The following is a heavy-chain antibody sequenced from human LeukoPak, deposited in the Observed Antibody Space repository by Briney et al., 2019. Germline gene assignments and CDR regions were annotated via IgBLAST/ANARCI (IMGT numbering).Heavy chain of an antibody. CDR1: RFTLSTYW. V-gene: IGHV3-7*03. J-gene: IGHJ4*02. D-gene: IGHD6-19*01. CDR2: IKQDGSQE. CDR3: ARGHIAVAGHYGAGPSDY. Sequence: PGGSLRLSCAASRFTLSTYWMSWVRQAPGKGLEWVAHIKQDGSQEYYVDSVKGRFTISRDSAKNSLYLQMNSLRAEDTAVYYCARGHIAVAGHYGAGPSDYWGQGTLVTVSS.